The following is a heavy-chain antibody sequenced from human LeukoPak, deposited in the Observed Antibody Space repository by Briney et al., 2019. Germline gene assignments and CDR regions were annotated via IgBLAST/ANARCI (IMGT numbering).Heavy chain of an antibody. D-gene: IGHD3-10*01. CDR1: GGSFSGYY. CDR2: INHSGST. Sequence: SETLSLTCAVYGGSFSGYYWSWIRQPPGKGLEWIGEINHSGSTNYNPSLKSRVTISVDTSKNQFSLKLSSVTAADTAVYYCAREEWFGELFTFWDWGQGTLVTVSS. V-gene: IGHV4-34*01. CDR3: AREEWFGELFTFWD. J-gene: IGHJ4*02.